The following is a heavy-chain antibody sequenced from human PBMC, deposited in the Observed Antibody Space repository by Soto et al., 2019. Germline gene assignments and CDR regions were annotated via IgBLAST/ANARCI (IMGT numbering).Heavy chain of an antibody. CDR3: ASGPYDYVWGSYRSYNWFDP. CDR1: GGTFQSYA. Sequence: SVQVSCKASGGTFQSYAISWVRQAPGQGLEWMGGIIPIFGTSNYAQKCQGRVTITADKSTSTAYMELSSLRSEDTAVYYCASGPYDYVWGSYRSYNWFDPWGQGTLVTVSS. J-gene: IGHJ5*02. D-gene: IGHD3-16*02. CDR2: IIPIFGTS. V-gene: IGHV1-69*06.